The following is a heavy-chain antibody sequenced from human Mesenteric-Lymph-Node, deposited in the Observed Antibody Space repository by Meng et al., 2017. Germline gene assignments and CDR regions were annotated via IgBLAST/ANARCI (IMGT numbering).Heavy chain of an antibody. J-gene: IGHJ4*02. CDR2: IHKSGGDI. Sequence: GESLKISCAASGFILSNYEMSWVRQAPGKGLEWISYIHKSGGDIDYADSVKGRFTISRDNAKNTLYLQMNTLRVEDTAVYYCASLVVREEGECWGQGTLVTVSS. V-gene: IGHV3-48*03. CDR1: GFILSNYE. CDR3: ASLVVREEGEC. D-gene: IGHD3-10*01.